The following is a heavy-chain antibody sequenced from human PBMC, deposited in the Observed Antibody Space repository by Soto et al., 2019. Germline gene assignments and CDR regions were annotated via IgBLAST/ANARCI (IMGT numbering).Heavy chain of an antibody. D-gene: IGHD6-19*01. Sequence: QVQLVESGGGVVQPGRSLRLSCAASGFTFSSYGMHWVRQAPGKGLEWVAVISYDGSNKYYADSVKGRFTISRDNSKNTLYLQMNSLRAEDTAVYYCAKDSWLVRAFDYWGQGTLVTVSS. CDR3: AKDSWLVRAFDY. V-gene: IGHV3-30*18. CDR2: ISYDGSNK. J-gene: IGHJ4*02. CDR1: GFTFSSYG.